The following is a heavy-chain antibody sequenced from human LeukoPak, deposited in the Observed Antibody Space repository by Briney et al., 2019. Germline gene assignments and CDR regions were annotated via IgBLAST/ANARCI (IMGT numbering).Heavy chain of an antibody. D-gene: IGHD1-26*01. V-gene: IGHV3-7*01. CDR2: IKQDGNEI. CDR1: GFTFSDYW. J-gene: IGHJ4*02. Sequence: PGGSLRLSCAPSGFTFSDYWMSWVRQAPGTGLEWVANIKQDGNEIYYVDSVKGRFTISRDNAKNSLYLQMNSLRAEDTAVYYCARAEGRARLTYWGQGTLVTVSS. CDR3: ARAEGRARLTY.